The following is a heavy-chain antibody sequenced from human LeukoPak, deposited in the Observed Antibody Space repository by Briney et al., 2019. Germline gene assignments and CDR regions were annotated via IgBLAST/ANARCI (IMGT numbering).Heavy chain of an antibody. D-gene: IGHD4-17*01. CDR2: INPNSGGT. Sequence: ASVKVSCKASGYTFTGYYMHWVRQAPGQGLEWMGWINPNSGGTNYAQKFQGRVTMTRDTSISTAYMELSRLRSDDTAVYYCAREDYGDSDYFDYWAREPWSPSPQ. CDR3: AREDYGDSDYFDY. CDR1: GYTFTGYY. J-gene: IGHJ4*02. V-gene: IGHV1-2*02.